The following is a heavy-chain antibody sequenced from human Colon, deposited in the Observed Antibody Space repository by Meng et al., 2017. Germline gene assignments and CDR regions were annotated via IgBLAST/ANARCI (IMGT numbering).Heavy chain of an antibody. CDR2: TYYRSEWQN. CDR1: GDSVSSNRAL. D-gene: IGHD3-10*01. J-gene: IGHJ4*02. V-gene: IGHV6-1*01. Sequence: QVQLQQSGPGLLKPSQTPYRTCAISGDSVSSNRALWHWVRQSPSRGLEWLGQTYYRSEWQNHYGVSVKSRITINADTSRNHFSLHLNSVTPEDTAVYYCTTWYGEYWGQGTLVTVSS. CDR3: TTWYGEY.